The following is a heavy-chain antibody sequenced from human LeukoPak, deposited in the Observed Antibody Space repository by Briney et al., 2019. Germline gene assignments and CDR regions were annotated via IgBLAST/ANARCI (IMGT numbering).Heavy chain of an antibody. CDR3: ARGRTGTPFDY. D-gene: IGHD1-1*01. Sequence: TGGSLRLSCATSGFIFSFYSMNWVRQAPGKGLEWVSSINSSSSYIYYADSVKGRFTISRDNAKNSLYLQMNSLRAEDTAVYYCARGRTGTPFDYWGQGTLVTVSS. CDR2: INSSSSYI. CDR1: GFIFSFYS. V-gene: IGHV3-21*01. J-gene: IGHJ4*02.